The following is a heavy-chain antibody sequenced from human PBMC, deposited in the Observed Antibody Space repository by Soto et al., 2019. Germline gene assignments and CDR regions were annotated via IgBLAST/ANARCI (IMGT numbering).Heavy chain of an antibody. CDR2: IYHSGST. V-gene: IGHV4-38-2*01. CDR1: GFSLSSGYY. Sequence: SETLSLTCVVSGFSLSSGYYWGWIRQPPGKGLECIGTIYHSGSTYYNPSLKSRVTISVDTSKNQFSLKVNSVTAADTAVYFCARGKWEPYYFDYWGQGXLVTVPS. D-gene: IGHD1-26*01. J-gene: IGHJ4*02. CDR3: ARGKWEPYYFDY.